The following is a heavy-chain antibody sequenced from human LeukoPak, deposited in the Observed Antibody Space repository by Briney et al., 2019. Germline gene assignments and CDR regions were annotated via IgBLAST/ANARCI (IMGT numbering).Heavy chain of an antibody. D-gene: IGHD5-18*01. CDR1: GGSFRAYY. Sequence: KTSETLSLTCAVYGGSFRAYYWSWIRQPXGKGLEWFGEINHSGSTNYNPSLKSRVTMSVDTSKNQFSLKLSSVTAADTAVYYCARVYSYGYIDYWGQGTLVTVSS. J-gene: IGHJ4*02. CDR2: INHSGST. V-gene: IGHV4-34*01. CDR3: ARVYSYGYIDY.